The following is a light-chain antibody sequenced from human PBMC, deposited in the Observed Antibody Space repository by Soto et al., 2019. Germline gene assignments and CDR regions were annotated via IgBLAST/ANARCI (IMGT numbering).Light chain of an antibody. CDR2: GAS. CDR3: QQYNNWPPST. J-gene: IGKJ4*01. Sequence: EIVMTQSPATLSVSPGERATLSCRASQSVSSTLAWYQQKPGQAPRLLIYGASTRATGIPARFSGSGSGTDFTLTISSLQSEDFAVYYCQQYNNWPPSTFGGGTKVEIK. CDR1: QSVSST. V-gene: IGKV3-15*01.